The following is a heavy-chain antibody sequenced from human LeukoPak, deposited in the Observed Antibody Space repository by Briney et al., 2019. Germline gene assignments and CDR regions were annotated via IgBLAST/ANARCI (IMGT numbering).Heavy chain of an antibody. V-gene: IGHV3-30-3*01. Sequence: GGSLRLSCAASGFTFSSYAMHWVRQAPGKGLEWVAIISYDAGNKYYADSVKGRFTISRDNSKNTLYLQMNSLRGEDTAVYYCARVIFGVVIIPYFDSWGQGILVTVSS. CDR3: ARVIFGVVIIPYFDS. J-gene: IGHJ4*02. CDR1: GFTFSSYA. CDR2: ISYDAGNK. D-gene: IGHD3-3*01.